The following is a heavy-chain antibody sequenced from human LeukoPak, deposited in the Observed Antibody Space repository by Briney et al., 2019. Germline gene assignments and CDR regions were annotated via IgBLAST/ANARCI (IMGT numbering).Heavy chain of an antibody. CDR1: GLTFSSHW. J-gene: IGHJ4*02. CDR2: ITNDGSST. Sequence: GGSLRLSCAASGLTFSSHWMHWVRQAPGKGLVWVSRITNDGSSTTYADSVKGRFTISRDNAKNMLYLQVNSLRAEDTAVYYCRAEKKKLLRGPPFDYWGQGTLVTVSS. V-gene: IGHV3-74*01. D-gene: IGHD3-22*01. CDR3: RAEKKKLLRGPPFDY.